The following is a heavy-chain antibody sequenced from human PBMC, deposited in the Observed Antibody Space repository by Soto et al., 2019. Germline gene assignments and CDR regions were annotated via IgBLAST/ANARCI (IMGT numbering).Heavy chain of an antibody. J-gene: IGHJ4*02. CDR1: GFTLSNHA. V-gene: IGHV3-30-3*01. CDR2: ISHDGSNT. Sequence: QVQLVESGGGVVQPGRSLRLSCAASGFTLSNHAVHWVRQAPGKGLEWVAIISHDGSNTYYADSVKGRFTISRDNSKNTVYVQMNSLRIEDSSVYYCARDQHKDLDYWGEGTLVTV. CDR3: ARDQHKDLDY.